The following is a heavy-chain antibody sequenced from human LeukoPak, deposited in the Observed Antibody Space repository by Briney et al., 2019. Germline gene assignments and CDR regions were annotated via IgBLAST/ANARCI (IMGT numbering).Heavy chain of an antibody. CDR3: ARVSIVGATTDAFDI. V-gene: IGHV5-51*01. Sequence: GESLKISCKGSGYSFTSYWIGWVRQMPGKGLEWMGIIYPGDSDTRYSPSFQGQVTTSADKSISTAYLQWSSLKASDTAMYYCARVSIVGATTDAFDIWGQGTMVIVSS. D-gene: IGHD1-26*01. CDR2: IYPGDSDT. J-gene: IGHJ3*02. CDR1: GYSFTSYW.